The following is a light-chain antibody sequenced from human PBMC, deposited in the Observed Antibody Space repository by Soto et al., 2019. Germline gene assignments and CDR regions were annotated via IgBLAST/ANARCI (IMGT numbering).Light chain of an antibody. V-gene: IGLV2-14*01. Sequence: QSALTQPASVSGSPGQLVTISCTGTSSDVGGYNYVSWYQQHPGKAPKLMIYDVTNRPSGVSNRFSGSKSGNTTSLTIFGLQPEDEADYYCGSYTSRSTYVFGTGTKSPS. J-gene: IGLJ1*01. CDR3: GSYTSRSTYV. CDR1: SSDVGGYNY. CDR2: DVT.